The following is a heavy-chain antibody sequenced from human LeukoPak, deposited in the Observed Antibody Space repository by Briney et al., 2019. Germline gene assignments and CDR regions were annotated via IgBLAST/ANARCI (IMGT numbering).Heavy chain of an antibody. CDR2: IIPIFGTA. Sequence: ASVKVSCKAPGGTFSSYAISWVRQAPGQGLEWMGGIIPIFGTANYAQKFQGRVTITADESTSTAYMELSSLRSEDTAVYYCARAHTKEYTLGYWGQGTLVTVSS. V-gene: IGHV1-69*01. D-gene: IGHD2/OR15-2a*01. CDR1: GGTFSSYA. J-gene: IGHJ4*02. CDR3: ARAHTKEYTLGY.